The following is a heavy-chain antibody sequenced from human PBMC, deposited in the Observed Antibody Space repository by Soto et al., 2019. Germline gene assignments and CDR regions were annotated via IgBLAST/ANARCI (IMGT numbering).Heavy chain of an antibody. CDR1: GFTVRSNY. CDR2: IYADGRT. Sequence: GGSLRLSCATSGFTVRSNYMSWVRQAPGKGLEWVSTIYADGRTYYADSVKGRFTMSRDDVKNTLFLQMNSLRVEDTAVYYCARDIDYCGQGTLVTVSS. J-gene: IGHJ4*02. CDR3: ARDIDY. V-gene: IGHV3-66*01.